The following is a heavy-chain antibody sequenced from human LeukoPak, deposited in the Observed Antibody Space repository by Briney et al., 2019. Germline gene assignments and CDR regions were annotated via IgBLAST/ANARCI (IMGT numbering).Heavy chain of an antibody. D-gene: IGHD3-22*01. Sequence: GGSLRLSCAASGFTFSSYAMSWVRQAPGKGLEWVSAISGSGGSTYYADSVKGRFTISRDNSKNTLYLQMNSLRAEDTAVYYCANGPRSSYYDCSGVDYWGQGTLVTVSS. CDR3: ANGPRSSYYDCSGVDY. CDR2: ISGSGGST. J-gene: IGHJ4*02. CDR1: GFTFSSYA. V-gene: IGHV3-23*01.